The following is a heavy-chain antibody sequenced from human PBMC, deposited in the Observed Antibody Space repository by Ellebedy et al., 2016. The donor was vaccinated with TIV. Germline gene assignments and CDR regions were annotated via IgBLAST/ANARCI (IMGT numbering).Heavy chain of an antibody. CDR3: AKHPAVGSYYYFDY. CDR2: ISGSGAST. D-gene: IGHD1-26*01. J-gene: IGHJ4*02. V-gene: IGHV3-23*01. Sequence: GESLKISCAASGFTFSSYAMSWVRQAPGKGLEWVSSISGSGASTYYPDSAVRGRFTISRDNSKSTLYLQVSRLSAEDTAIYYCAKHPAVGSYYYFDYWGQGTLVTVSS. CDR1: GFTFSSYA.